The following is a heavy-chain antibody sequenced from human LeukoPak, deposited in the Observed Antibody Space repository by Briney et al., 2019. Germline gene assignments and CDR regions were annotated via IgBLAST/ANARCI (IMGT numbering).Heavy chain of an antibody. D-gene: IGHD6-19*01. J-gene: IGHJ5*02. CDR1: GFSFSSYE. V-gene: IGHV3-48*03. CDR2: ISSSGGSI. CDR3: ARDSSSSAWRPNWCDL. Sequence: QTGGSLRLSCAASGFSFSSYEMNWVRQAPGKGLEWVSSISSSGGSIYYADSVKGRFTISRDNAKNSVCLQMNSLRAEDTAVYYCARDSSSSAWRPNWCDLWGQGTLVTVSS.